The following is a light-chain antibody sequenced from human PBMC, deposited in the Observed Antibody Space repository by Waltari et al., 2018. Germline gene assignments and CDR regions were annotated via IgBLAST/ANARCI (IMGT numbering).Light chain of an antibody. CDR2: EGS. CDR1: SKNVGRFNL. CDR3: CSNVGTSAF. J-gene: IGLJ2*01. Sequence: QAGPTQPASVSGFPGQSSTIPRTGTSKNVGRFNLVSWYQQHPGKPPKLISYEGSKRPSGVCNRFSGCKSDNTASLTLSGLQPDDEADYYCCSNVGTSAFFGGGTKLTVL. V-gene: IGLV2-23*03.